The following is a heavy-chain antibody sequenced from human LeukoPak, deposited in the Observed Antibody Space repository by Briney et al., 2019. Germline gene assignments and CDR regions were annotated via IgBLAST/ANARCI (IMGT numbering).Heavy chain of an antibody. CDR3: AREKPFGETHYPTN. D-gene: IGHD3-10*01. Sequence: PSETLSLTCTVSGGSVSDYYWSSIRQPPGKGPEWIGYIYYSGSTNYNPSVRSRVTISVDTSKNQFSLKVRSVTAADTAVYYCAREKPFGETHYPTNWGQGTLVIVSS. CDR2: IYYSGST. V-gene: IGHV4-59*02. J-gene: IGHJ4*02. CDR1: GGSVSDYY.